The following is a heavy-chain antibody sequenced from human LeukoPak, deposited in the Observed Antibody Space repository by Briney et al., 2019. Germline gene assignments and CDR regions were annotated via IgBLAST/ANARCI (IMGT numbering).Heavy chain of an antibody. V-gene: IGHV4-39*07. CDR1: GGSISSSSYY. J-gene: IGHJ4*02. D-gene: IGHD6-6*01. CDR2: IYYSGST. CDR3: ARDVEYSSSMYDY. Sequence: SETLSLTCTVSGGSISSSSYYWGWIRQPPGKGLERIGSIYYSGSTYYNPSLKSRVTISVDTSKNQFSLKLSSVTAADTAVYYCARDVEYSSSMYDYWGQGTLVTVSS.